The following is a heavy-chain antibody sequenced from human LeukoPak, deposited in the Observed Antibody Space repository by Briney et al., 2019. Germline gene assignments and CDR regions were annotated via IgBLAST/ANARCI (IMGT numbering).Heavy chain of an antibody. CDR3: ATVETTVTTFDY. Sequence: WASVKVSCKVSGYTLTELSMHWERQAPGKGLEWMGGFDPEDGETIYAQKFQGRVTMTEDTSTDTAYMELSSLRSEDTAVYYCATVETTVTTFDYWGQGTLVTVSS. V-gene: IGHV1-24*01. CDR2: FDPEDGET. D-gene: IGHD4-17*01. CDR1: GYTLTELS. J-gene: IGHJ4*02.